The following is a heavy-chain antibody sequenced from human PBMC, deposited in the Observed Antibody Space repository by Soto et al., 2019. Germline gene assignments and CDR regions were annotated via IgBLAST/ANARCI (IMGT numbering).Heavy chain of an antibody. CDR1: GFTFSSYA. D-gene: IGHD3-22*01. CDR3: VKDRYYYDSSGPCFDY. Sequence: GGSLRLSCSASGFTFSSYAMHWVRQAPGKGLEYVSAISSNGGSTYYADSVKGRFTISRDNSKNTLYLQMSSLRAEDTAVYYCVKDRYYYDSSGPCFDYWGQGTLVTVS. V-gene: IGHV3-64D*06. J-gene: IGHJ4*02. CDR2: ISSNGGST.